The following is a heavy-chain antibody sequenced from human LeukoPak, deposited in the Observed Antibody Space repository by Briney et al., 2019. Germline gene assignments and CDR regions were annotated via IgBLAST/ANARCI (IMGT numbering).Heavy chain of an antibody. CDR3: ARVEGVVPAAIVVEDY. V-gene: IGHV4-30-4*08. D-gene: IGHD2-2*02. CDR2: TYYSGST. CDR1: GGSISSGGYY. J-gene: IGHJ4*02. Sequence: SETLSLTCAVSGGSISSGGYYWSWLRQPPGKGLEWIGYTYYSGSTYYNPSLKSRVTISVDTSKNQFSLKLSSVTAADTAVYYCARVEGVVPAAIVVEDYWGQGTLVTVSS.